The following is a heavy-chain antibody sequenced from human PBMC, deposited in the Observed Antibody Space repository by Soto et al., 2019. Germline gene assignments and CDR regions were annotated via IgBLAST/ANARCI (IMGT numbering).Heavy chain of an antibody. CDR2: ISYDGSNK. V-gene: IGHV3-30-3*01. D-gene: IGHD2-2*01. CDR1: GFTLSRNA. Sequence: QVQLVESGGGVVQPGRSLRLSCAASGFTLSRNAMHWVRQAPGKGLEWVAVISYDGSNKYYADSVKGRFTISRDNSKNTRYLQMNSLRAEDTAVYYCARFCISTSCYASFDYWGQGTLVTVSS. CDR3: ARFCISTSCYASFDY. J-gene: IGHJ4*02.